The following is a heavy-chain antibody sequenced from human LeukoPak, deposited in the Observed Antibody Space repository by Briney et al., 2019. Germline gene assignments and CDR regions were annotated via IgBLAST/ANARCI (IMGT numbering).Heavy chain of an antibody. CDR1: GYTFTSYY. J-gene: IGHJ5*02. D-gene: IGHD3-22*01. Sequence: ASVKVSCKASGYTFTSYYMHWVRQAPGQGLEWMGIINPSGGSTSYAQKFQGRVTMTRDTSTSTVYMELSSLRSEDTAVYYCARDQGRSYYDSSGYYQSPPWFDPWGQGTLVTVSS. V-gene: IGHV1-46*01. CDR2: INPSGGST. CDR3: ARDQGRSYYDSSGYYQSPPWFDP.